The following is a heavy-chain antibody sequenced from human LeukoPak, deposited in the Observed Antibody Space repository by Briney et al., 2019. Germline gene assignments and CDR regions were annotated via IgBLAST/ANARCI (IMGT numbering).Heavy chain of an antibody. V-gene: IGHV3-30*02. CDR1: GFTFSSYG. Sequence: GGSLRLSCAASGFTFSSYGMHWVRQAPGKGLEWVAFIRYDGSNKYYADSVKGRFTISRDNSKNTLYLQMNSLRAEDTAVYYCARGYDSSGYYPPAFDYWGQGTLVTVSS. D-gene: IGHD3-22*01. CDR3: ARGYDSSGYYPPAFDY. CDR2: IRYDGSNK. J-gene: IGHJ4*02.